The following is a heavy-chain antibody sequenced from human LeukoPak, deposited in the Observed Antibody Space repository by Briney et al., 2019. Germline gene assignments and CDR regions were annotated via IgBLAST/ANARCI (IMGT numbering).Heavy chain of an antibody. Sequence: GASVKVSCKASGFTFTSSAVQWVRQARGQRLEWIGWIVVGSGNTNYAQKFQERVTITRDMPTSTAYMELSSLRSEDTAVYYCAAGGYSSGWSGGYWGQGTLVTVSS. CDR2: IVVGSGNT. D-gene: IGHD6-19*01. J-gene: IGHJ4*02. V-gene: IGHV1-58*01. CDR3: AAGGYSSGWSGGY. CDR1: GFTFTSSA.